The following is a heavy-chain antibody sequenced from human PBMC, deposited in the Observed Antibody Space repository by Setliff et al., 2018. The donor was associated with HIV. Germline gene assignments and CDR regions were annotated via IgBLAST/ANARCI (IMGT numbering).Heavy chain of an antibody. CDR3: GAGSNYDDSGYYSPYFDY. V-gene: IGHV4-59*04. Sequence: SETLSLTCTVSGVSISAYYWNWIRQSPGKGLEWIGFGYYSGTTYYNPSLRSRVTISVDTSRNRFFLKLTSVTAADTAVYYCGAGSNYDDSGYYSPYFDYWGQGALVTVSS. D-gene: IGHD3-3*01. CDR2: GYYSGTT. J-gene: IGHJ4*02. CDR1: GVSISAYY.